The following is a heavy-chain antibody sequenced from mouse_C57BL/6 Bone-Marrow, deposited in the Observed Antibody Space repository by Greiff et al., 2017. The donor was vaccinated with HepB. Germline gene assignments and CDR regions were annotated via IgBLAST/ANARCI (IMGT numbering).Heavy chain of an antibody. J-gene: IGHJ4*01. V-gene: IGHV12-3*01. CDR1: GFPITSGYY. CDR2: ITHSGET. Sequence: KLVESGPGLVKPSQSLFLTCSITGFPITSGYYWIWIRQSPGKPLEWMGYITHSGETFYNPSLQSPISITRETSKNQFFLQLNSVTTEDTAMYYCAGSRYYYAMDYWGQGTSVTVSS. CDR3: AGSRYYYAMDY.